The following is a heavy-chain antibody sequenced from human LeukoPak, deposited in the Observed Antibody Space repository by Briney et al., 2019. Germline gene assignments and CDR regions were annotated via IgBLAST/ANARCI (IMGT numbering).Heavy chain of an antibody. CDR1: GAAINSGSYY. Sequence: PSETLSLTCAVSGAAINSGSYYWTWIRQPAGKGLEWIGRILTTGSANYNPSLKSRVSISLDTSKKQFSLNLTSMTAADTAVYFCARELVAPRPHNDYYFYMDVWGKGTTVTVSS. CDR3: ARELVAPRPHNDYYFYMDV. CDR2: ILTTGSA. J-gene: IGHJ6*03. D-gene: IGHD5-12*01. V-gene: IGHV4-61*02.